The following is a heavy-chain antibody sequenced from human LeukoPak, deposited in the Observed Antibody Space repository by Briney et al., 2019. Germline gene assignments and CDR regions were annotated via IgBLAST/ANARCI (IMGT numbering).Heavy chain of an antibody. CDR1: GGSINSNSHH. V-gene: IGHV4-39*01. CDR2: MYYNGYT. D-gene: IGHD3-22*01. Sequence: SETLSLTCTVSGGSINSNSHHWGWIRQPPGKGLEWIGSMYYNGYTYYNPSLKSRVTMSVDTSKNQFSLKLTSVTAADTAVYYRARIYYDSSGYPPDWYFDLWGRGTLVTVSS. CDR3: ARIYYDSSGYPPDWYFDL. J-gene: IGHJ2*01.